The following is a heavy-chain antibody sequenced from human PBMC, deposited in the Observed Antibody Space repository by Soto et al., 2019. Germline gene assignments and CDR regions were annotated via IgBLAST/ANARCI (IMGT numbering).Heavy chain of an antibody. CDR2: ISSNGGST. V-gene: IGHV3-64D*06. CDR3: GKDATHLVGGVTPYYYYGMDV. D-gene: IGHD3-10*01. Sequence: PGGSLRLSCSASGFTFSSYAMHWVRQAPGKGLEYVSAISSNGGSTYYADSVKGRFTISRDNSKNTLYLQMSSLRAEDTGVDYCGKDATHLVGGVTPYYYYGMDVWGQGTTVTVSS. J-gene: IGHJ6*02. CDR1: GFTFSSYA.